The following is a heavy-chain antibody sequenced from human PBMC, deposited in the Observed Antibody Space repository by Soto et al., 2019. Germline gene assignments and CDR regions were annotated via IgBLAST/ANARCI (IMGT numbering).Heavy chain of an antibody. CDR1: GASISSGGYY. V-gene: IGHV4-31*03. Sequence: LSLTCTVSGASISSGGYYWGWVRQHPGEGLEWIGYIYYSGCTYYNPSLKSRVTISVDTSKNQFSLRLSSATAADTAVYYCARETSGSGSYLDPTLNWFFDVWGRGTLVTVSS. CDR3: ARETSGSGSYLDPTLNWFFDV. J-gene: IGHJ2*01. CDR2: IYYSGCT. D-gene: IGHD3-10*01.